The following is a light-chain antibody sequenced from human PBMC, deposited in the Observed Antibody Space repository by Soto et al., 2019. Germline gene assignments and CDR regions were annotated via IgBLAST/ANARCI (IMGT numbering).Light chain of an antibody. J-gene: IGLJ3*02. Sequence: QSALTQPASVSGSPGQSIAISCTGTSSDVGAYNYVSWYQQHPGKAPKLMIHDVSNRPSGVSNRFSGSKSDNTASLTISGLQAEDEADYYCSSYTRSNTWVFGGGTQLTVL. CDR1: SSDVGAYNY. V-gene: IGLV2-14*01. CDR2: DVS. CDR3: SSYTRSNTWV.